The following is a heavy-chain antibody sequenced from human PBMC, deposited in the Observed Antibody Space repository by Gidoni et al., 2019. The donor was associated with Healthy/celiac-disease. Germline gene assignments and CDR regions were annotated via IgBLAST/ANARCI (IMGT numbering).Heavy chain of an antibody. D-gene: IGHD2-15*01. CDR2: ISGSGGRT. Sequence: EVQLLESGGGLVQPGGSLRLSCAASGFTFSIYAMSWVRQAPGKGLEWVSAISGSGGRTYYAESVKGRLTISRENSKNTLYLQMNSLRAEDTAVYYGAKGGSHPESDSPMGDYWGQGTLVTVSS. CDR1: GFTFSIYA. V-gene: IGHV3-23*01. J-gene: IGHJ4*02. CDR3: AKGGSHPESDSPMGDY.